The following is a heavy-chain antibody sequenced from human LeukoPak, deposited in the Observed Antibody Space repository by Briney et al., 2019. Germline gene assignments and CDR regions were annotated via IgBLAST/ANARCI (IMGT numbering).Heavy chain of an antibody. J-gene: IGHJ6*02. Sequence: GRSLRLSCAASGFTFDDHAMHWVRQAPGKGLEWVSGISWNSGSIGYADSVKGRFTISRDNAKNSLYLQMNSLRAEDTALYYCAKDVDTAMVTGGMDVWGQGTTVTVSS. D-gene: IGHD5-18*01. CDR3: AKDVDTAMVTGGMDV. CDR1: GFTFDDHA. V-gene: IGHV3-9*01. CDR2: ISWNSGSI.